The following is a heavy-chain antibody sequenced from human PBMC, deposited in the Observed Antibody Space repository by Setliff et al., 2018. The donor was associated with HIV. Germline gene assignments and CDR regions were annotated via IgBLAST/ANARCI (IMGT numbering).Heavy chain of an antibody. V-gene: IGHV3-48*01. D-gene: IGHD3-16*01. CDR3: AAVPWGHSSLIIDH. CDR2: ISRGGDSI. J-gene: IGHJ4*02. CDR1: GFTFWSHS. Sequence: PGGSLRLSCAASGFTFWSHSMLWVRQAPGKGLQWVAYISRGGDSIFYEDSVKGRFTISRDNARNSLYLQMNSLTVEDTGVYYCAAVPWGHSSLIIDHWGQGTPVTVSS.